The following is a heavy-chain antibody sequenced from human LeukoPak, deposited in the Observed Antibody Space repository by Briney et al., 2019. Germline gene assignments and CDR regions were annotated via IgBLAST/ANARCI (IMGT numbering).Heavy chain of an antibody. CDR2: IYYSGST. D-gene: IGHD6-13*01. CDR3: ARPGIAAAGPIDYYGMDA. CDR1: GGSISSSSYY. V-gene: IGHV4-39*01. Sequence: SETLSLTCTVSGGSISSSSYYWGWIRQPPGKGLEWIGSIYYSGSTCYNPSLKSRVTISVDTSKNQFSLKLSSVTAADTAVYYCARPGIAAAGPIDYYGMDAWGQGTTVTVSS. J-gene: IGHJ6*02.